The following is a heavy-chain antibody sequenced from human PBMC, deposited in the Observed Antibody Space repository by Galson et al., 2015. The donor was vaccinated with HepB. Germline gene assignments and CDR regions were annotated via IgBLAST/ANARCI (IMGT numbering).Heavy chain of an antibody. V-gene: IGHV3-74*01. J-gene: IGHJ4*01. CDR1: GFTFSSYW. D-gene: IGHD1-26*01. CDR3: ARGYSGSYRVDY. CDR2: INGDGSST. Sequence: SLRLSCAASGFTFSSYWMHWVRHAPGKGLVWVSRINGDGSSTSYADSVKGRFTISRDNAKNTVYLQMNSLRAEDTAVYYCARGYSGSYRVDYWGHGTLVTVSS.